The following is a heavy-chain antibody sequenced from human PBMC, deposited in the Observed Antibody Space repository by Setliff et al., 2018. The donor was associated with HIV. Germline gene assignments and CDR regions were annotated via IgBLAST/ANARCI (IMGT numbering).Heavy chain of an antibody. D-gene: IGHD3-16*01. J-gene: IGHJ3*02. CDR2: INPSGGST. Sequence: ASVKVSCKASGYAFTSYYMHWVRQAPGQGLEWMGIINPSGGSTSYAQKFQGRVTMTRDTSTSTVYMELSSLRSEDTAVYYCARDSPGRAPGEGAFDIWGQGTMVTVSS. CDR1: GYAFTSYY. V-gene: IGHV1-46*01. CDR3: ARDSPGRAPGEGAFDI.